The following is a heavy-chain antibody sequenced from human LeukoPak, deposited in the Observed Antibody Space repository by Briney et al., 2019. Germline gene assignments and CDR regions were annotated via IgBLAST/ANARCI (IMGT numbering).Heavy chain of an antibody. V-gene: IGHV3-30*02. CDR2: MQYDGSNK. CDR3: AKTYSGSWYGSPKPYFDY. D-gene: IGHD6-13*01. J-gene: IGHJ4*02. CDR1: GFPFSSYG. Sequence: PGGSLRLSCAASGFPFSSYGMNWVRQASGKGLEWVAFMQYDGSNKFYADSVKGRFTISRDNSKNTLYLQMNSLRGEDTAVYYCAKTYSGSWYGSPKPYFDYWGQGTLVTVSS.